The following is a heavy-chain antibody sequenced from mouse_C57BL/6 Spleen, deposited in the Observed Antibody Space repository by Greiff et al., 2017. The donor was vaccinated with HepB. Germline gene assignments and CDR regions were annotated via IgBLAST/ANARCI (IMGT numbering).Heavy chain of an antibody. J-gene: IGHJ2*01. V-gene: IGHV1-22*01. CDR2: INPNNGGT. CDR1: GYTFTDYN. CDR3: AKGETTVVATDFDY. Sequence: EVQLQQSGPELVKPGASVKKSCKASGYTFTDYNMHWVKQSHGKSLEWIGYINPNNGGTSYNQKFKGKDTLTVNKSSSTAYMELRSLTSEDSAVYYCAKGETTVVATDFDYWGQGTTLTVSS. D-gene: IGHD1-1*01.